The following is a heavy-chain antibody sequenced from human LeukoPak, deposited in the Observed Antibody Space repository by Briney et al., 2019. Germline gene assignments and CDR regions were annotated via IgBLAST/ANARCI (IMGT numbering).Heavy chain of an antibody. V-gene: IGHV3-30-3*01. J-gene: IGHJ4*02. CDR1: GFTFSSYA. D-gene: IGHD3-22*01. CDR3: AKDHYYYDSSGYYPIDY. Sequence: PGGSLRLSCAASGFTFSSYAMHWVRQAPGKGLEWVAVISYDGSNKYYADSVKGRFTISRDNSKNTLYLQMNSLRAEDTAVFYCAKDHYYYDSSGYYPIDYWGQGTLVTVSS. CDR2: ISYDGSNK.